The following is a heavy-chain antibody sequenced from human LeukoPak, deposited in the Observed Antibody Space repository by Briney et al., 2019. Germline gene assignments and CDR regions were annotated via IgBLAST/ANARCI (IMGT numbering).Heavy chain of an antibody. CDR2: TYPGDSDT. D-gene: IGHD2-2*01. Sequence: GESLKISCKSSGYNFLNYWIGWVRQRPGKGLEWIGITYPGDSDTRYSPSFQGQVTISADKSISTAYLQWSSLKASDTAMYYCARVKYPDAFDIWGQGTMVTVSS. CDR1: GYNFLNYW. J-gene: IGHJ3*02. V-gene: IGHV5-51*01. CDR3: ARVKYPDAFDI.